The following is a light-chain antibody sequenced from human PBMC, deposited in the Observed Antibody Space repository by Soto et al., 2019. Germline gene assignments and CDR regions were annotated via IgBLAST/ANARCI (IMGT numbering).Light chain of an antibody. J-gene: IGKJ5*01. CDR1: QSVSNNY. V-gene: IGKV3-20*01. Sequence: EIVMTQSPATLSVSPGERATLSCRASQSVSNNYLAWYQQKPGQAPRLLIYDASNRATGIPARFSGSGSGTDFTLTISSLEPEDFAVYHCQQYSSSPRTFGQGTRLEIK. CDR3: QQYSSSPRT. CDR2: DAS.